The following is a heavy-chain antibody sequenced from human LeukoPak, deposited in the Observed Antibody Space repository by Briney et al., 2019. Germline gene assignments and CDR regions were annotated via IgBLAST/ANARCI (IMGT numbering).Heavy chain of an antibody. CDR1: GGSLSSGSYY. Sequence: SETLSLTCTVSGGSLSSGSYYWSWIRQPAGKGLEWIGRIYTSGSTNYNPSLKSRVTISVDTSKNQFSLKLSSVTAADTAVYYCARYEDITIFGVVIIRRGGGFDPWGQGTLVTVSS. D-gene: IGHD3-3*01. CDR2: IYTSGST. CDR3: ARYEDITIFGVVIIRRGGGFDP. V-gene: IGHV4-61*02. J-gene: IGHJ5*02.